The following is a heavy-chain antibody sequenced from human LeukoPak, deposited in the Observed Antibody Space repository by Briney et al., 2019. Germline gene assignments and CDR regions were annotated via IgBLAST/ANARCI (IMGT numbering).Heavy chain of an antibody. D-gene: IGHD5-24*01. Sequence: AGGSLRLSCAASGFTFSSYAMSWVRQAPGKGLEWVSAISGSGGSTYYADSVKGRFTVSRDNSKNTLFLQVNSLRIEDTAMYYCVKDRDSYAADAFDIWGQGTMVTVSS. V-gene: IGHV3-23*01. CDR3: VKDRDSYAADAFDI. J-gene: IGHJ3*02. CDR2: ISGSGGST. CDR1: GFTFSSYA.